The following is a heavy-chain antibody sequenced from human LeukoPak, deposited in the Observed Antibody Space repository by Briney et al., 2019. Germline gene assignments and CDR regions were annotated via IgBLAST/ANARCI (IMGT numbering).Heavy chain of an antibody. CDR1: GFTFSSYS. V-gene: IGHV3-21*01. Sequence: PGGSLRLSCAASGFTFSSYSMNWVRQAPGKGLEWVSSISSSSSYIYYADSVKGRFTIFRDNAKNSLYLQMNSLRAEDTAVYYCARDTRLGNYMDVWGKGTTVTVSS. D-gene: IGHD7-27*01. CDR3: ARDTRLGNYMDV. CDR2: ISSSSSYI. J-gene: IGHJ6*03.